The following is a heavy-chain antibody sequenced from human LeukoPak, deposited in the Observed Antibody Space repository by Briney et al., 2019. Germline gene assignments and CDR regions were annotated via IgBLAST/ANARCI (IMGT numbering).Heavy chain of an antibody. D-gene: IGHD2-15*01. Sequence: GGSLRLSCAASGFTVSSNYMSWVRQAPGKGLEWVSVTYSNGRTYYADSVKGRFTISRDISKNTLYLQMNSLRAEDTAVYYCARDPGYCSGGSCQYYYYYYMDVWGKGTTVTVSS. CDR2: TYSNGRT. V-gene: IGHV3-53*01. CDR1: GFTVSSNY. CDR3: ARDPGYCSGGSCQYYYYYYMDV. J-gene: IGHJ6*03.